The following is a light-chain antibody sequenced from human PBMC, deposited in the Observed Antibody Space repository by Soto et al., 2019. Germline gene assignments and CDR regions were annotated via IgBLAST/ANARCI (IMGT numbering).Light chain of an antibody. CDR2: RAS. V-gene: IGKV3-15*01. CDR3: QQYERWPPVT. Sequence: EIVLTQSPATLSLSTGERGTLSCRASQNIGRNLAWYQQKPGQAPRLLIFRASTRAPGIPARFTGGGSGAEFTLTINSLQSEDFAVYYCQQYERWPPVTFGGGTKVEIK. J-gene: IGKJ4*01. CDR1: QNIGRN.